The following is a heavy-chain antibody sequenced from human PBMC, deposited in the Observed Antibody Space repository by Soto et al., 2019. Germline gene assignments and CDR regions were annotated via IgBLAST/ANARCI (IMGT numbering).Heavy chain of an antibody. V-gene: IGHV4-34*01. D-gene: IGHD3-10*01. CDR1: VGFFSGYY. J-gene: IGHJ6*03. Sequence: QLQLQQWGAGLLKPSATLSLTCAVYVGFFSGYYRRWISQTPGKGLECIGAINDNGSTNHNPSAKRRVTILVDTPKNQFPLKLSSVAAAYTAVYNSASDFFVWFGQLSRGGGYYYYMDGWGKGTTVTVSS. CDR3: ASDFFVWFGQLSRGGGYYYYMDG. CDR2: INDNGST.